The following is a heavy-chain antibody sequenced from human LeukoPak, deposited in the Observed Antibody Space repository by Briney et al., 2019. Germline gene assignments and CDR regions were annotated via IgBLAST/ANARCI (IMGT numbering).Heavy chain of an antibody. CDR1: GGSFSGYY. V-gene: IGHV4-34*01. Sequence: PSETLSLTCAVYGGSFSGYYWSWIRQPPGKGLEWIGEINHSGSTNYNPSLKSRVTISVDTSKNQFSLKLSSVTAADTAVYYCARGTYCSSTSCYTLGAAFDIWGQGTMVTVSS. CDR3: ARGTYCSSTSCYTLGAAFDI. J-gene: IGHJ3*02. D-gene: IGHD2-2*02. CDR2: INHSGST.